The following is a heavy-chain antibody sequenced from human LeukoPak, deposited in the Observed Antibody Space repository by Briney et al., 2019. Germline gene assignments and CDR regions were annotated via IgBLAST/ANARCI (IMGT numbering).Heavy chain of an antibody. Sequence: SETLSLTCAVYGGSFSGYYWSWIRQPPGKGLEWIGEINHSGSTNYNPSLKSRVTISVDTSKNQFSLKLSSVTSADTAVYYCARDWDGGYNFNALDIWGQGTMVTVSS. CDR3: ARDWDGGYNFNALDI. D-gene: IGHD5-24*01. J-gene: IGHJ3*02. CDR1: GGSFSGYY. CDR2: INHSGST. V-gene: IGHV4-34*01.